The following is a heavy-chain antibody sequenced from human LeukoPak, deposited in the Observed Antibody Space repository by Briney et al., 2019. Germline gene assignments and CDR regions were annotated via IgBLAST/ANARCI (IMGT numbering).Heavy chain of an antibody. V-gene: IGHV3-21*01. CDR3: ARAHNWKYGSFDF. CDR1: GFTFSSYS. J-gene: IGHJ4*02. D-gene: IGHD1-7*01. CDR2: ISSSSSYI. Sequence: GGSLKLSCAASGFTFSSYSMNWVRQAPGKGLEWVSCISSSSSYIYYADSVKGRFTISRDNAKNSLYLQMNSLRAEDTAVYYCARAHNWKYGSFDFWGQGTLVTVSS.